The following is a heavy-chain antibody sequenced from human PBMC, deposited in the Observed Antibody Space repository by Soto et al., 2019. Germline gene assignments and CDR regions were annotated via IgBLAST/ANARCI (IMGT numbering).Heavy chain of an antibody. Sequence: PGGSLRLTCTASGFIFSNFGMHWVRQAPGKGLEWVAGVWYDGSNGVSAESVKGRFTISRDNYKNTLFLQMTSLRAEDTAVYYCARDQRTARAYAMDVWGQGTTVTVYS. CDR3: ARDQRTARAYAMDV. CDR1: GFIFSNFG. V-gene: IGHV3-33*01. CDR2: VWYDGSNG. J-gene: IGHJ6*02. D-gene: IGHD6-6*01.